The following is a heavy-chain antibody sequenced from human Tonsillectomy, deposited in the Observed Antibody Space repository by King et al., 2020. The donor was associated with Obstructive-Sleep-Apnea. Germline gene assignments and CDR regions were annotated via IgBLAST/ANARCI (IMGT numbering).Heavy chain of an antibody. CDR1: GGSFSGYF. D-gene: IGHD7-27*01. J-gene: IGHJ5*02. Sequence: VQLQQWGAGLLKPSETLSLTCAVYGGSFSGYFWSWIRQPPGRGLEWIAEINQSGSTNYNPSLKSRVSTSVDTSKNQLSLKLTSVTAADTAVYYWARGSGSFDPWGQGTLVTVSS. V-gene: IGHV4-34*01. CDR2: INQSGST. CDR3: ARGSGSFDP.